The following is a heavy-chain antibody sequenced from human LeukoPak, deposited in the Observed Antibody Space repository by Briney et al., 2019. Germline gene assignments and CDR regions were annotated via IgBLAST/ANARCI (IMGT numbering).Heavy chain of an antibody. V-gene: IGHV3-33*01. CDR1: GFTFSSYG. Sequence: GGSLRLSCAASGFTFSSYGMHWVRQAPGKGLEWVAVIWYDGSNKYYADSVKGRFTISRDNSKNTLYLQMNSLRAEDTAVYYCARGQEGHYVYGMDVWGQGTTVTVSS. J-gene: IGHJ6*02. D-gene: IGHD3-16*01. CDR3: ARGQEGHYVYGMDV. CDR2: IWYDGSNK.